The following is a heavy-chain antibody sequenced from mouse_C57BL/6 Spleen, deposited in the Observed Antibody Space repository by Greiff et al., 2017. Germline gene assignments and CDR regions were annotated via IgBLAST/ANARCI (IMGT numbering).Heavy chain of an antibody. J-gene: IGHJ2*01. CDR1: GYTFTDYN. V-gene: IGHV1-22*01. D-gene: IGHD1-1*01. CDR3: ARSTITTVVATDY. Sequence: EVQLQQSGPELVKPGASVKMSCKASGYTFTDYNMHWVKQSHGKSLEWIGYINPNNGGTSYNQKFKGKATLTVNQSSSTAYMELRSLTSEDSAVYYCARSTITTVVATDYWGQGTTLTVSS. CDR2: INPNNGGT.